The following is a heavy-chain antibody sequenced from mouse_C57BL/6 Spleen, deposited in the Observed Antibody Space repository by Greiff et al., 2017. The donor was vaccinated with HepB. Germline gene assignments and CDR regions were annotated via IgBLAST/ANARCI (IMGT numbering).Heavy chain of an antibody. D-gene: IGHD2-3*01. Sequence: QVQLQQSGAELVRPGTSVKVSCKASGYAFTNYLIEWVKQRPGQGLEWIGVINPGSGGTNYNEKFKGKATLTADKSSSTAYMQLSSLTSEDSAVYFCARSGGLLDWYFDVWGTGTTVTVSS. CDR2: INPGSGGT. CDR3: ARSGGLLDWYFDV. V-gene: IGHV1-54*01. CDR1: GYAFTNYL. J-gene: IGHJ1*03.